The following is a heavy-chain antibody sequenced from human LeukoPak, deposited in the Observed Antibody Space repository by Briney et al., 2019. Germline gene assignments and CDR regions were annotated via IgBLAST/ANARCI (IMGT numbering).Heavy chain of an antibody. CDR1: GFTFSSYW. V-gene: IGHV3-74*01. CDR3: ARDRYYDFWSGVYYYGMDV. D-gene: IGHD3-3*01. CDR2: ISSDGSST. Sequence: PGGSLRLSCAASGFTFSSYWMHWVRQAPAKGLVWVSLISSDGSSTYYADSVKGRFTISRDNAKNTLYLQMNSLRAEDTAVYYCARDRYYDFWSGVYYYGMDVWGQGTTVTVSS. J-gene: IGHJ6*02.